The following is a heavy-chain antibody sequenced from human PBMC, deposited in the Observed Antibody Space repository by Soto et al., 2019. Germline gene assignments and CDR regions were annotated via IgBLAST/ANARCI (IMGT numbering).Heavy chain of an antibody. CDR3: ARDGYCSGGSCYLGGEYYYYYTDV. V-gene: IGHV3-48*01. Sequence: GGSLRLSCAASGFTFSSYSMNWVRQAPGKGLEWVSYISSSSSTIYYADSVKGRFTISRDNAKNSLYLQMNSLRAEDTAVYYCARDGYCSGGSCYLGGEYYYYYTDVWGKGTTVTVSS. CDR1: GFTFSSYS. CDR2: ISSSSSTI. D-gene: IGHD2-15*01. J-gene: IGHJ6*03.